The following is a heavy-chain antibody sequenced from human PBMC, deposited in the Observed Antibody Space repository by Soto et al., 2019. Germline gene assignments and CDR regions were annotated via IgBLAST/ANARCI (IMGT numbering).Heavy chain of an antibody. J-gene: IGHJ6*02. V-gene: IGHV1-69*06. D-gene: IGHD2-21*02. Sequence: GASVKVSCKASGGTFSSYAISWVRQAPGQGLEWMGGIIPIFGTANYAQKLQGRVTITADKSTRTAYMELSSLRSEDTAVYYCARGRGVVVTAIPYYYGMDVWGQGPTVTVSS. CDR2: IIPIFGTA. CDR3: ARGRGVVVTAIPYYYGMDV. CDR1: GGTFSSYA.